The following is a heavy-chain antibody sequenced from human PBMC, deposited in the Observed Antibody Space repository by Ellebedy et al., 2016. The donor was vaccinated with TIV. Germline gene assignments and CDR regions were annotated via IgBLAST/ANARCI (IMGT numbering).Heavy chain of an antibody. J-gene: IGHJ4*02. CDR2: IYHTRHI. D-gene: IGHD1-26*01. V-gene: IGHV4-39*07. Sequence: MPSDTLSLTCSVSGGSVTTTTYRWSWIRRPPGKGLEWLGTIYHTRHIYDNPSLGNRVTISIDTSKNQFSLTVRSVTAADTAVYYCAMHQKELFDYWGPGALISVSS. CDR1: GGSVTTTTYR. CDR3: AMHQKELFDY.